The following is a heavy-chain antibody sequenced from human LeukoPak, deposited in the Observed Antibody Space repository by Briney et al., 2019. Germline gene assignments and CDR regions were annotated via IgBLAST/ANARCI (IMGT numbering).Heavy chain of an antibody. CDR3: GKAMDY. CDR1: GFTFTSHW. J-gene: IGHJ4*02. V-gene: IGHV3-7*03. CDR2: MKQDGSEK. Sequence: GGSLRLSCIASGFTFTSHWMHWVRQAPGKGLEWVANMKQDGSEKYYVDSVKGRFTISRDNAKNSLYLQMNSLRAEDTAVYYCGKAMDYWGQGTLVTVSS.